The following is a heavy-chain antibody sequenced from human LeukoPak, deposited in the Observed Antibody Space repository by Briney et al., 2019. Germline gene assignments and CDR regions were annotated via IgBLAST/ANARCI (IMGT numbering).Heavy chain of an antibody. CDR2: ISSSSGVI. Sequence: LTGGSLRLSCAASGSTFSSHTMNWVRQAPGKGLEWVSYISSSSGVIYYADSVKGRFTISRDNAKNSLYLQMNSLRAEDTAVYYCARNLPAADYWGQETLVTVSS. J-gene: IGHJ4*02. D-gene: IGHD2-2*01. CDR3: ARNLPAADY. CDR1: GSTFSSHT. V-gene: IGHV3-48*04.